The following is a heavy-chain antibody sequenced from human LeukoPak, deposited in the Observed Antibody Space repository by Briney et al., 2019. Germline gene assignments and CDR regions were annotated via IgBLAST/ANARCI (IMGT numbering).Heavy chain of an antibody. D-gene: IGHD2-15*01. CDR2: IYYSGST. CDR1: GGSISSYY. V-gene: IGHV4-59*01. CDR3: ARDGAVGWFDP. J-gene: IGHJ5*02. Sequence: SETLSLTCTVSGGSISSYYWSWIRQPPRKGLEWIGYIYYSGSTNYNPSLRSRVTISLDTSKNQFSLRLSSVTAADTAVYYCARDGAVGWFDPWGQGTLVTVSS.